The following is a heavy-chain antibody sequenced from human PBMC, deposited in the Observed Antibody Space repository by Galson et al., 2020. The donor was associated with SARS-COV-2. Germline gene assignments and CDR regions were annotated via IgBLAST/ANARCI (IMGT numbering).Heavy chain of an antibody. CDR3: AGDSSVGWDESFFRY. V-gene: IGHV3-7*01. D-gene: IGHD3-3*02. CDR1: GFSFNSYW. CDR2: IKQDGSEK. Sequence: HSGGSLRLSCAASGFSFNSYWMSWVRQAPGKGLEWVANIKQDGSEKYYVDSVKGRFTISRDNAKNSRYLQMNSLRAEDTAVYYCAGDSSVGWDESFFRYWGQGTPVTVSS. J-gene: IGHJ4*02.